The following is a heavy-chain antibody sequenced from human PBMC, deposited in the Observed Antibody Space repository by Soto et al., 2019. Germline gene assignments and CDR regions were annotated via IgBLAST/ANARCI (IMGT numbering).Heavy chain of an antibody. CDR2: IRDRAHSDTT. CDR1: GLIFSDHY. V-gene: IGHV3-72*01. D-gene: IGHD3-22*01. CDR3: ARGKRDSSTYCYTFD. Sequence: GGSLRLSCAASGLIFSDHYMDWVRQAPGKGLEWVGRIRDRAHSDTTEYVASVKGRFTISRDDSENSLYLQMNSLMTEDTAVYYCARGKRDSSTYCYTFDWGQGTLVTVSS. J-gene: IGHJ4*02.